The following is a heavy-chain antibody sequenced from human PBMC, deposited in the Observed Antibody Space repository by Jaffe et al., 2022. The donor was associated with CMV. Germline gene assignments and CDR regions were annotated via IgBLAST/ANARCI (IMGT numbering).Heavy chain of an antibody. CDR1: GFNFDRYS. CDR2: ISTSSSTK. V-gene: IGHV3-48*02. D-gene: IGHD3-10*01. CDR3: VRDLWSGGDL. J-gene: IGHJ6*02. Sequence: EVQLVESGGGLVQPGGSLRLSCAASGFNFDRYSMHWVRQAPGKGLEWVSYISTSSSTKYYTDSVKGRFTISRDNAKNSLYLQMNTLRDDDAAIYYCVRDLWSGGDLWGQGTTVTVSS.